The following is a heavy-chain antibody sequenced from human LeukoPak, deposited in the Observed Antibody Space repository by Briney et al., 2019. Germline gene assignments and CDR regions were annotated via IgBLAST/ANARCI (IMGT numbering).Heavy chain of an antibody. D-gene: IGHD6-19*01. CDR3: AKEGGIAVAGTVAYYFDY. CDR2: INWNGGST. CDR1: GFTFDDYG. V-gene: IGHV3-20*04. J-gene: IGHJ4*02. Sequence: PGGSLRLSCAASGFTFDDYGMSWVRQAPGKGLEWVSGINWNGGSTGYADSVKGRFTISRDNAKNTLYLQMNSLRAEDTAVYYCAKEGGIAVAGTVAYYFDYWGQGTLVTVSS.